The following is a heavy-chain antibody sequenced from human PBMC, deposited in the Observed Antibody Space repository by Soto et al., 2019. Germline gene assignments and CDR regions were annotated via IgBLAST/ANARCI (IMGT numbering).Heavy chain of an antibody. CDR2: IKSKTDGGTT. J-gene: IGHJ4*02. CDR3: TTAFVVVPAATPAGGSG. V-gene: IGHV3-15*01. Sequence: PGGSLRLSYAASGFTFSNAWMSWVRQAPGKGLEWVGRIKSKTDGGTTDYAAPVKGRLTISRDDSKNTLYLQMNSLKTEDTAVYYCTTAFVVVPAATPAGGSGWGQGTLVTVSS. D-gene: IGHD2-2*01. CDR1: GFTFSNAW.